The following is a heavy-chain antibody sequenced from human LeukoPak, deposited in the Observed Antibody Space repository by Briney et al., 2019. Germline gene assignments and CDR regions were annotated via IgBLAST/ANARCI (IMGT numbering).Heavy chain of an antibody. D-gene: IGHD3-22*01. J-gene: IGHJ3*02. CDR1: GFTFSSHG. CDR2: ISASGGTT. CDR3: AKRPRDTSGYYLGAFDI. Sequence: GGSLRLSCAASGFTFSSHGMSWVRQAPGKGLEWVSGISASGGTTYYADSVKGRFTISRDNSKNTLYLQMNSLRAEDTAVYYCAKRPRDTSGYYLGAFDIWGQGTMVTVSS. V-gene: IGHV3-23*01.